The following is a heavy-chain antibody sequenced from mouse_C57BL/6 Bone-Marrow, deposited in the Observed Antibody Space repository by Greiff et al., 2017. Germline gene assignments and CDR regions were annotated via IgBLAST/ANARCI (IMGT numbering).Heavy chain of an antibody. Sequence: QVQLQQPGAELVKPGASVKLSCKASGYTFTSYWMQWVKQRPGQGLEWIGEIDPSDSYTNYNQKFKGKATLTVDTSSSTAYMQLSSLTSEDSSVYYCASLITTAVGDYDAIDYWGQGTSVTVSS. CDR1: GYTFTSYW. CDR3: ASLITTAVGDYDAIDY. J-gene: IGHJ4*01. V-gene: IGHV1-50*01. CDR2: IDPSDSYT. D-gene: IGHD1-1*01.